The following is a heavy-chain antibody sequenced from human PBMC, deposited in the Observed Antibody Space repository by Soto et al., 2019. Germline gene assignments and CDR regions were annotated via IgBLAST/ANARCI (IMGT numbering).Heavy chain of an antibody. J-gene: IGHJ6*02. V-gene: IGHV3-30*18. CDR3: AKSGLAAMALNYYYGMDV. CDR2: ISYDGSNK. CDR1: GFTFSNCG. Sequence: GGSLRLSCVASGFTFSNCGMHWVRQAPGKGLEWVAVISYDGSNKYYADSVKGRFTISRDNSKNTLYLQMNSLRPKDTAVYYCAKSGLAAMALNYYYGMDVWGQGTKVTVYS. D-gene: IGHD5-18*01.